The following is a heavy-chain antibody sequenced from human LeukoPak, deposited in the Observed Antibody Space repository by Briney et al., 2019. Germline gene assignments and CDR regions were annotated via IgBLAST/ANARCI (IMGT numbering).Heavy chain of an antibody. CDR1: GGSISSSSYY. Sequence: SETLSLTCTVSGGSISSSSYYWSWIRQPPGKGLEWIGYIYYSESTNYNPSLKSRVTISVDTSKNQFSLKLSSVTAADTAVYYCARAYWADDAFDIWGQGTMVTVSS. J-gene: IGHJ3*02. V-gene: IGHV4-61*01. CDR3: ARAYWADDAFDI. CDR2: IYYSEST. D-gene: IGHD2-8*02.